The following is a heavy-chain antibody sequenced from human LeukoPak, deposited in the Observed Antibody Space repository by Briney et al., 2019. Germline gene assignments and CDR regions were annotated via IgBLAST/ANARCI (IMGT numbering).Heavy chain of an antibody. J-gene: IGHJ4*02. Sequence: GGSLRLSCAASGFTFSSYSMNWVRQAPGKGLEWVSSISSSSSYIYYADSVKGRFTISRDNAKNSLCLQMNSLRAEDTAVYYCARDPSGAVAGNYWGQGTLVTVSS. CDR1: GFTFSSYS. D-gene: IGHD6-19*01. CDR3: ARDPSGAVAGNY. V-gene: IGHV3-21*01. CDR2: ISSSSSYI.